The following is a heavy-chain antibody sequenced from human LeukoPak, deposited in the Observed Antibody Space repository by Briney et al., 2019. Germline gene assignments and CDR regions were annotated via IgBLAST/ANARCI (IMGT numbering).Heavy chain of an antibody. CDR1: GFTFSSYA. V-gene: IGHV3-23*01. Sequence: GGSLRLSCAASGFTFSSYAMRWVGQAPGKGLEWVSSVSGSGGSTYYADSVKGRFTISRDNSKNTLYLQMNSLRAEDTAIYYCAKPRAVGVNAFFDYWGQGTLVTVSS. CDR2: VSGSGGST. CDR3: AKPRAVGVNAFFDY. J-gene: IGHJ4*02.